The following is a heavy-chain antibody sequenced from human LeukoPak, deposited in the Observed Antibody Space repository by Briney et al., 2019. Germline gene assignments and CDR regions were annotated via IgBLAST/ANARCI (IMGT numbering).Heavy chain of an antibody. D-gene: IGHD3-10*01. CDR2: IYYSGST. CDR3: ARDSSRLWFGVLAFDI. Sequence: SETLSLTCTVSGGSISTSSYYWSWIRQPPGKGLEWIGYIYYSGSTNYNPSLKSRVTISVDTSKNQFSLKLSSVTAADTAVYYCARDSSRLWFGVLAFDIWGQGTMVTVSS. J-gene: IGHJ3*02. V-gene: IGHV4-61*01. CDR1: GGSISTSSYY.